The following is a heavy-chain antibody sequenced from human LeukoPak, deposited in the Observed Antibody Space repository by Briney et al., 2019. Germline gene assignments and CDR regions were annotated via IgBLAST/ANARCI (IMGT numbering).Heavy chain of an antibody. CDR3: ARDLSARYYYGSGSQFDY. V-gene: IGHV1-46*01. CDR1: GYTFTSYY. Sequence: ASVKVSFKASGYTFTSYYMHWVRQAPGQGREWMGIINPSGGSTSYAQKFQGRVTMTRDTSTSTVYMELSSLRSEDTAVYYCARDLSARYYYGSGSQFDYWGQGTLVTVSS. D-gene: IGHD3-10*01. J-gene: IGHJ4*02. CDR2: INPSGGST.